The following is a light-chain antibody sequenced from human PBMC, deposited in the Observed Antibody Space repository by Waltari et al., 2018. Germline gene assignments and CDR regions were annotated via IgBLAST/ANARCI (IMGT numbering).Light chain of an antibody. V-gene: IGLV4-69*01. Sequence: QLMLTPSPSASASLGASVTLTCTLSSGPSSYAIAWHQQQPEKGPRYLMKVNSDGSHIKGDGIPDRFSGSSSGAERYLTISSLQSEDEADYFCQTGGFGIWVFGGGTKLTVL. CDR2: VNSDGSH. CDR1: SGPSSYA. CDR3: QTGGFGIWV. J-gene: IGLJ3*02.